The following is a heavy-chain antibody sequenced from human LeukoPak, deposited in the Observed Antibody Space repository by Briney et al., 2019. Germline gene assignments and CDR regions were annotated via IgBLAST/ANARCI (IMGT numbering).Heavy chain of an antibody. D-gene: IGHD3-3*01. CDR2: INTDGTTT. CDR1: GFTFSSYS. J-gene: IGHJ6*02. Sequence: PGGSLRLSCAASGFTFSSYSMSWVRQAPGKGLVWVSRINTDGTTTHYADSVKGRFTISRDNSKNTLFLQMNSLRAEDTAVYYCARDRSSSSDWSGYIDYYAMDVWGQGTTVTVSS. CDR3: ARDRSSSSDWSGYIDYYAMDV. V-gene: IGHV3-74*01.